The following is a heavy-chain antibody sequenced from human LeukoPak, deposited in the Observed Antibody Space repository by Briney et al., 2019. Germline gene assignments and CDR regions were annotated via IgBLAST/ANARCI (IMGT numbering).Heavy chain of an antibody. D-gene: IGHD3-10*01. J-gene: IGHJ5*02. V-gene: IGHV1-2*02. CDR1: GYTFTGYY. CDR2: INPNSGGT. CDR3: ARDEATYYYGSGSHGFWFDP. Sequence: ASVKVSCKASGYTFTGYYMHWVRQAPGQGLEWMGWINPNSGGTNYAQKFQGRVTMTTDTSTSTAYMELRSLRSDDTAVYYCARDEATYYYGSGSHGFWFDPWGQGTLVTVSS.